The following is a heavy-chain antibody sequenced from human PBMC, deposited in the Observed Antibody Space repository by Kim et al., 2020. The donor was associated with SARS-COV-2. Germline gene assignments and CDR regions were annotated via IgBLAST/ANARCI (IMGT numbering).Heavy chain of an antibody. J-gene: IGHJ6*02. CDR3: ARALLGFYGSGSYYYYYYGMDV. CDR1: GGTFSSYA. V-gene: IGHV1-69*13. D-gene: IGHD3-10*01. CDR2: IIPIFGTA. Sequence: SVKVSCKASGGTFSSYAISWVRQAPGQGLEWMGGIIPIFGTANYAQKFQGRVTITADESTSTAYMELSSLRSEDTAVYYCARALLGFYGSGSYYYYYYGMDVWGQGTTVTVSS.